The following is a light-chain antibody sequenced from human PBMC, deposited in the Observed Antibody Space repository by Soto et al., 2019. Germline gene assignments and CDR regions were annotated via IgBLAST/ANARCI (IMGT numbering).Light chain of an antibody. J-gene: IGKJ2*01. V-gene: IGKV1-39*01. Sequence: DIQMTQSPSSLSASVGDSVTITCRASQSMSNYLNWYQQKPGKAPQLLIYIASTLQSGVPSRFSGGGSGQDFNLHISSRQPEDFAPYYCQQCYSTPHPFVQGTKLEIK. CDR2: IAS. CDR3: QQCYSTPHP. CDR1: QSMSNY.